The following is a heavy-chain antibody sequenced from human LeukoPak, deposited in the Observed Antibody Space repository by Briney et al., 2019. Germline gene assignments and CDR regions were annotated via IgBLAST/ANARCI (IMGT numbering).Heavy chain of an antibody. CDR2: IWYDGSNK. CDR3: ARERAGPYYYGMDV. V-gene: IGHV3-33*01. CDR1: GFTFSSYG. Sequence: GESLRLSCAASGFTFSSYGMHWDRQAPGKGLEWVAVIWYDGSNKYYADSVKGRFTISRDNSKNTLYLQMNSLRAEDTAVYYCARERAGPYYYGMDVWGQGTTVTVSS. J-gene: IGHJ6*02.